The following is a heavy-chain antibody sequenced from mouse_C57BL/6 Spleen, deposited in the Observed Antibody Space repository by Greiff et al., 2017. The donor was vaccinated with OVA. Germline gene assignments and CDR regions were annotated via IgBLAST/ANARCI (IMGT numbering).Heavy chain of an antibody. V-gene: IGHV1-85*01. J-gene: IGHJ1*03. CDR1: GYSFTSYD. CDR2: IYPRDGST. D-gene: IGHD1-1*01. Sequence: VQLQESGPELVKPGASVKLSCKASGYSFTSYDINWVKQRPGQGLEWIGWIYPRDGSTKYNEKFKGKATLTVDTSSSTAYMELHSLTSEDSAVYFCARSNYGSSRYWYFDVWGTGTTVTVSS. CDR3: ARSNYGSSRYWYFDV.